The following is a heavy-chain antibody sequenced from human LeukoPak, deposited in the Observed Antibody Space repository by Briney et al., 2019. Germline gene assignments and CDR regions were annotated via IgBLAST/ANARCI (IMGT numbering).Heavy chain of an antibody. J-gene: IGHJ4*02. V-gene: IGHV3-7*04. CDR3: ARGDAFSGDH. Sequence: GGSLRLSCAVSGFSFTNFWMSWVRQAPGRGLEWVANIHPEGNEKYHVESVKGRFTISRDNTKNLLFLQMNGLRVEDTPVYYCARGDAFSGDHWGQGTLVTVSS. CDR1: GFSFTNFW. CDR2: IHPEGNEK.